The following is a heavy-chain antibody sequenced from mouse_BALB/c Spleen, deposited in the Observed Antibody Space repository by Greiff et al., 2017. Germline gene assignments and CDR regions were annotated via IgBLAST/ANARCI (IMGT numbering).Heavy chain of an antibody. Sequence: VQLQQSGAELVKPGASVKLSCTASGFNIKDTYMHWVKQRPEQGLEWIGRIDPANGNTKYDPKFQGKATITADTSSNTAYLQLSSLTSEDTAVYYCASPFYGSSYNWYFDVWGAGTTVTVSS. D-gene: IGHD1-1*01. CDR1: GFNIKDTY. J-gene: IGHJ1*01. CDR3: ASPFYGSSYNWYFDV. CDR2: IDPANGNT. V-gene: IGHV14-3*02.